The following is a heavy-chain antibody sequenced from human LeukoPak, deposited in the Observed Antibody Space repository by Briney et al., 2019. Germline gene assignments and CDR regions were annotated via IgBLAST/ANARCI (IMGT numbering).Heavy chain of an antibody. Sequence: QSGGSLRLSCAASGFTFSTYSMTWVRQAPGKGLEWVSYISPRSDAIYYADSVKGRFTISRDNAKNSLYLQMNSLRVEDTAVYYCARKTGDCWGQGTLVIVSS. CDR1: GFTFSTYS. CDR2: ISPRSDAI. J-gene: IGHJ4*02. V-gene: IGHV3-48*04. CDR3: ARKTGDC. D-gene: IGHD1-14*01.